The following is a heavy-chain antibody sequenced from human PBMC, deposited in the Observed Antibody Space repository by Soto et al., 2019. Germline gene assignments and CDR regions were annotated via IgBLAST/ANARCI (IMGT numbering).Heavy chain of an antibody. V-gene: IGHV4-34*01. CDR3: ARGGISHWAYFYYMDV. CDR2: INHLGSI. Sequence: ETLSLTCVVSGGSLSDYFWSWIRQPPGMALEWIGEINHLGSINYNPSLKSRVTMSADTSKNQFSLTLNSVTAADTATYYCARGGISHWAYFYYMDVWDRGTTVTVSS. J-gene: IGHJ6*03. D-gene: IGHD2-21*01. CDR1: GGSLSDYF.